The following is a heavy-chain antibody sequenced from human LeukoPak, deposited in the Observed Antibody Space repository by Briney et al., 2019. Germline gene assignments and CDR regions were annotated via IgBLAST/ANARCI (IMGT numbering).Heavy chain of an antibody. CDR1: GFTFSSCG. D-gene: IGHD1-1*01. V-gene: IGHV3-30*18. Sequence: GRSLRLSCAASGFTFSSCGMHWVRQAPGKGLEWVAVISYDGSNKYYADSVKGRFTISRDNSKNTLYLQMNSLRAEDTAVYYCVKRWTGTTIGQQDYWGQGTLVTVSS. CDR2: ISYDGSNK. CDR3: VKRWTGTTIGQQDY. J-gene: IGHJ4*02.